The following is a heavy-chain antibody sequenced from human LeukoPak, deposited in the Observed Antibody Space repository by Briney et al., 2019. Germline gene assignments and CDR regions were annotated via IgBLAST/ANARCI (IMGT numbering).Heavy chain of an antibody. D-gene: IGHD1-26*01. CDR3: AALGGSIY. V-gene: IGHV3-13*01. Sequence: GGFLRPSFAAPGFTLSSYDVHWVRQATGRGLEWVSAMGTAGDTYYVGSVKGRFTISREDAKNSFYLQMNSLRAGDTAVYYCAALGGSIYWGQGTVVTVSS. CDR2: MGTAGDT. J-gene: IGHJ4*02. CDR1: GFTLSSYD.